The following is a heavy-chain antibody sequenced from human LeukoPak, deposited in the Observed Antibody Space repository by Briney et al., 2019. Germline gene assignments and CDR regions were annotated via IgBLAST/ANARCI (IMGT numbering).Heavy chain of an antibody. Sequence: GRSLRLSCTGSAFTFGDYAVTWFRQAPGKGLEWVGFIRSKGYGGTTEYAASVKGRFTISRDDSKSIAYLQMNSLKTEDTAVYDATKSRYYDYVWGGYWGQGTLVTASS. D-gene: IGHD3-16*01. CDR1: AFTFGDYA. V-gene: IGHV3-49*03. CDR2: IRSKGYGGTT. CDR3: TKSRYYDYVWGGY. J-gene: IGHJ4*02.